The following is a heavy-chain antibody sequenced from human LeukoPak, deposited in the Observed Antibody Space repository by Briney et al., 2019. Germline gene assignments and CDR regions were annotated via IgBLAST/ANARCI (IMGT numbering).Heavy chain of an antibody. V-gene: IGHV6-1*01. CDR1: GAIVSGSVS. CDR2: TYYRSKWYS. CDR3: ARDPDSSNEWGPFDP. Sequence: SQTLSLTCALSGAIVSGSVSWNRIRPSPSRGLEWLGRTYYRSKWYSEYETSVKSRISINADTSENQFSLQLNSVISEDTAVYYCARDPDSSNEWGPFDPWGQGTLVTVSS. J-gene: IGHJ5*02. D-gene: IGHD1-1*01.